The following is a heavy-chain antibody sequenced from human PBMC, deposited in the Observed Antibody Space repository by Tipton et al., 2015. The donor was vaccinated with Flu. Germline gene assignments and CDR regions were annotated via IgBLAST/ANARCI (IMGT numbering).Heavy chain of an antibody. D-gene: IGHD3-16*02. CDR3: ARVIVGFSPRFDY. J-gene: IGHJ4*02. Sequence: TLSLTCSVSGYSIRSAYYWGWVRRPPGKGLEWIGTIYHSGTTYYNPSLKSRLTISVDTSRNQFSLKLTSVTAADTAVYYCARVIVGFSPRFDYWGQGALVTVSS. CDR1: GYSIRSAYY. V-gene: IGHV4-38-2*02. CDR2: IYHSGTT.